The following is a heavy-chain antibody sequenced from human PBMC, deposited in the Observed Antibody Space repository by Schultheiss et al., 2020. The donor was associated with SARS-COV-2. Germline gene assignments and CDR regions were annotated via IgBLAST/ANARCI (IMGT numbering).Heavy chain of an antibody. V-gene: IGHV3-33*01. CDR1: GFTFSGYG. CDR2: IWYDGSNQ. Sequence: GGSLRLSCAASGFTFSGYGMHWVRQAPGKGLEWVAVIWYDGSNQYYADSVKGRFNISRDNSKNTLYLHMNSLRAEDTAVYYCARELSYCSGGSCYMRYFDYWGQGTLVTVSS. CDR3: ARELSYCSGGSCYMRYFDY. J-gene: IGHJ4*02. D-gene: IGHD2-15*01.